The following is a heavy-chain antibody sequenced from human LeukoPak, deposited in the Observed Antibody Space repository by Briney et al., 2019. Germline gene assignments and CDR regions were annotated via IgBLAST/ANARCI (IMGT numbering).Heavy chain of an antibody. V-gene: IGHV4-61*01. CDR1: GGSVSSGSYF. J-gene: IGHJ4*02. Sequence: PSETLSLTCTVSGGSVSSGSYFWNWIRQPPGKGLEWIGYIYYSGSTNYNPSLKSRVTISLDTSKKQFSLKLSSVTAADTAFYYCASLPSGSYLQFDYWGQGTLVTVSS. CDR2: IYYSGST. D-gene: IGHD1-26*01. CDR3: ASLPSGSYLQFDY.